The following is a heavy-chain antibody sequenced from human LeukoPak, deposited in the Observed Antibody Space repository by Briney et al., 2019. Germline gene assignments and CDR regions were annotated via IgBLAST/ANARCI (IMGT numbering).Heavy chain of an antibody. J-gene: IGHJ4*02. CDR2: IYISGIS. CDR1: GGSISSGGYY. Sequence: PSETLSLTCTVSGGSISSGGYYWSWIRQPAGKGLEWIGRIYISGISNYNPSLKSRVTISVDTSKNKFSLKLNSVTAADTAVYYCARASDFWSGYYSSFDGWGQGTLVTLSS. D-gene: IGHD3-3*01. V-gene: IGHV4-61*02. CDR3: ARASDFWSGYYSSFDG.